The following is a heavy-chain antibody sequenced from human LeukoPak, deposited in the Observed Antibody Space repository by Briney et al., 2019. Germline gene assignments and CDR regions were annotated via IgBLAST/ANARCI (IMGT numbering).Heavy chain of an antibody. CDR2: LYRGST. D-gene: IGHD3-9*01. CDR1: GVSVSSFC. CDR3: ARGRYHDILTGSVGFDS. V-gene: IGHV4-59*02. J-gene: IGHJ4*02. Sequence: PSETLSLTCAVSGVSVSSFCWSWIRQSPGKGLEWIGYLYRGSTNYNPSLKSRAAISADTSKNQFSLKLSSVTAAATALFYCARGRYHDILTGSVGFDSWGQGTLVTVSS.